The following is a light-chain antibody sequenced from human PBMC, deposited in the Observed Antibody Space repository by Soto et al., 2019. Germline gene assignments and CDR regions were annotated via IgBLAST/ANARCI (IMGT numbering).Light chain of an antibody. CDR3: GTWDSSLSAGFYV. CDR2: ENN. Sequence: QSVLTHPPSVSAAPGQKVTISYSGSSSNIGNNYVSWYQQLPGTAPKLLIYENNKRPSGIPDRFSGSKSGTSATLGITGLQTGDEADYYCGTWDSSLSAGFYVFGTGTKVTVL. CDR1: SSNIGNNY. V-gene: IGLV1-51*02. J-gene: IGLJ1*01.